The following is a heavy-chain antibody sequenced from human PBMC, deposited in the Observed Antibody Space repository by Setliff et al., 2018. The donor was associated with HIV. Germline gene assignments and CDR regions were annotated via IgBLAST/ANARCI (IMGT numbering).Heavy chain of an antibody. J-gene: IGHJ5*02. D-gene: IGHD2-21*01. Sequence: PSETLSLTCAVFGGSFSDFYWSWIRQPPGKGLEWIGEISYSGSTVYNPSLKSRVTMSVDASKNLVSLNLNSVTAADTAIYYCVRGVARQVVIDRWFDPWGQGTPVTVSS. CDR1: GGSFSDFY. CDR3: VRGVARQVVIDRWFDP. V-gene: IGHV4-34*01. CDR2: ISYSGST.